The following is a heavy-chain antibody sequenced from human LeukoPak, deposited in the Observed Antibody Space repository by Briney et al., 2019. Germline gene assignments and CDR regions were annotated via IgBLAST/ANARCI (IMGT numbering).Heavy chain of an antibody. J-gene: IGHJ3*02. D-gene: IGHD3-9*01. Sequence: GGSLRLSCSASGFTFSSYSMNWVRQAPGKGLERVANIKQDGSEKYYVDSVKGRFTISRDNAKSSLYLQMNSLRAEDTAVYYCASTGVLRYFDWSPLDAFDIWGQGTMVTVSS. CDR3: ASTGVLRYFDWSPLDAFDI. CDR2: IKQDGSEK. V-gene: IGHV3-7*03. CDR1: GFTFSSYS.